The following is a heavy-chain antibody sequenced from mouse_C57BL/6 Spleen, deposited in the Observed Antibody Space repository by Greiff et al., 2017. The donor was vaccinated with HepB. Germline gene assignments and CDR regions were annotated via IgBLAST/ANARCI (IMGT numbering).Heavy chain of an antibody. Sequence: VQLQQSGAELVRPGASVTLSCKASGYTFTDYEMHWVKQTPVHGLEWIGAIDPETGGTAYNQKFKGKAILTADKSSSTAYMELRSLTSEDSAVYYCTRSWYGPWFAYWGQGTLVTVSA. CDR2: IDPETGGT. CDR3: TRSWYGPWFAY. J-gene: IGHJ3*01. D-gene: IGHD1-1*01. V-gene: IGHV1-15*01. CDR1: GYTFTDYE.